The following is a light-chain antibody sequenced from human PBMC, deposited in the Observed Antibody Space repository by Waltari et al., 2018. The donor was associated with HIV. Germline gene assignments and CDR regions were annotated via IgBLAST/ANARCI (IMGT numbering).Light chain of an antibody. V-gene: IGLV2-8*01. CDR1: TSELPGYNF. CDR3: SSFAGSNKL. Sequence: QSALTQPPSASGSPGQSVNMSCTGATSELPGYNFISWYQQYSGKAPKLIIFEVTKRPSGVPDRFSGSRSGNTASLIVSGLQAEDEAVYFCSSFAGSNKLFGGGTKLTVL. CDR2: EVT. J-gene: IGLJ2*01.